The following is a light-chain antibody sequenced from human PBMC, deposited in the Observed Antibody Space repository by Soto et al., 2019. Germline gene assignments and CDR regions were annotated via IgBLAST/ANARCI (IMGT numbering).Light chain of an antibody. J-gene: IGKJ1*01. V-gene: IGKV1-39*01. Sequence: DVQLTQSPSSLSASLGDGVTITCRASQTTSIYLNWYQQRPGKAPKLLIHAASNLQSGVPSRFSGSGSGTDFTLTISSLQPEDFGTYYCQQSYSGPPTFGQGTKVEMK. CDR2: AAS. CDR1: QTTSIY. CDR3: QQSYSGPPT.